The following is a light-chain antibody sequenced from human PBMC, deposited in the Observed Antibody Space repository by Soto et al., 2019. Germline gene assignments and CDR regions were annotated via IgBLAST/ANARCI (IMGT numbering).Light chain of an antibody. Sequence: IVLTQSPGTLSLSPGERATLTSRASQSVSSSYLGWYQQKPGQAPRLLIYDASSRATGIPDRFSGSGSGTDFTLSISRLEPEDFAVYYCQYYDESMWTFGRGTKVDIK. CDR1: QSVSSSY. CDR3: QYYDESMWT. J-gene: IGKJ1*01. CDR2: DAS. V-gene: IGKV3-20*01.